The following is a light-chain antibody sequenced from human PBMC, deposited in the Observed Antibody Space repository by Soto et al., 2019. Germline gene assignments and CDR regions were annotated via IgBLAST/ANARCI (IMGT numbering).Light chain of an antibody. Sequence: IQMTQSPSTLSASVGDRVTITCRASQSISSWLAWYQQKPGKAPKILIYNASSLESGVPSRFSGSGSGTEFTLTISSMQPDDFATYYCQQYNSYSFGPGTNVDI. V-gene: IGKV1-5*01. J-gene: IGKJ3*01. CDR3: QQYNSYS. CDR2: NAS. CDR1: QSISSW.